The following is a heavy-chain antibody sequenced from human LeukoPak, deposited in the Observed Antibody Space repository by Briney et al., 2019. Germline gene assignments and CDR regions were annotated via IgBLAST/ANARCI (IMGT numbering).Heavy chain of an antibody. D-gene: IGHD3-22*01. CDR3: ARDRAIYYYDSSGYKDY. CDR2: INPSGGST. Sequence: ASVKVSCKASGYTFTSYYMHWVRQAPGQGLEWMGIINPSGGSTSYAQKFQGGVTMTRDTSTSTVYMELSSLRSEDTAVYYCARDRAIYYYDSSGYKDYWGQGTLVTVSS. CDR1: GYTFTSYY. J-gene: IGHJ4*02. V-gene: IGHV1-46*01.